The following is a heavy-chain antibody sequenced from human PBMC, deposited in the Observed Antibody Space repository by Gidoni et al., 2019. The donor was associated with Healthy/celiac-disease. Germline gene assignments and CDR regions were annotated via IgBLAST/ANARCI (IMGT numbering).Heavy chain of an antibody. D-gene: IGHD1-26*01. CDR2: IYYSGST. J-gene: IGHJ4*02. CDR3: ASRLWELLTLDY. Sequence: QLQLQESGPGLVKPPETLSLTCTVSGGSISSSSYYWGWIRQPPGKGLEWIGSIYYSGSTYYNPSLKSRVTISVDTSKNQFSLKLSSVTAADTAVYYCASRLWELLTLDYWGQGTLVTVSS. CDR1: GGSISSSSYY. V-gene: IGHV4-39*01.